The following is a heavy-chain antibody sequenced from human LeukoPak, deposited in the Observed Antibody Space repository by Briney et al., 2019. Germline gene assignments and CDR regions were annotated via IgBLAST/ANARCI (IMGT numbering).Heavy chain of an antibody. CDR3: TTDQGYYDSSGYSQLDY. J-gene: IGHJ4*02. CDR2: IKSKTDGGTT. V-gene: IGHV3-15*01. Sequence: GGSLRLSCAASGFTFDDYAMHWVRQGPGKGLEWVGRIKSKTDGGTTDYAAPVKGRFTISRDDSKNTLYLQMNSLKTEDTAVYYCTTDQGYYDSSGYSQLDYWGQGTLVTVSS. D-gene: IGHD3-22*01. CDR1: GFTFDDYA.